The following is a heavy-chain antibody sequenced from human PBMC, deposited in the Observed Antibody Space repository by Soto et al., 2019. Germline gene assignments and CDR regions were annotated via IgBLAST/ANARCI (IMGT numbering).Heavy chain of an antibody. CDR2: IKQDGSEK. D-gene: IGHD2-2*01. V-gene: IGHV3-7*04. Sequence: EVQLVESGGGLVQPGGSLRLSCVGSGFISSIYWMTWVRQAPGKGLEWVANIKQDGSEKYYVDSVKGRFTISRDNAKNSLILQTNSLRAEDTAVYYCARDATGSNALDHWGQGTLVTVSS. J-gene: IGHJ4*02. CDR1: GFISSIYW. CDR3: ARDATGSNALDH.